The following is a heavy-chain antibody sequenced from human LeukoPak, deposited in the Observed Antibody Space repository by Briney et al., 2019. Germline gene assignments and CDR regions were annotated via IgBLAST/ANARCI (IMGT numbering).Heavy chain of an antibody. V-gene: IGHV1-2*02. J-gene: IGHJ4*02. CDR3: ARPGQYCSGGSCYVSEY. D-gene: IGHD2-15*01. CDR1: GYTFTDYY. Sequence: GASVKVSCKASGYTFTDYYMHWVRQAPGQGLEWMGWINPNSGGTNYAQKFQGRVTMTRDTSISTAYMELSRLRSDDTAVYYCARPGQYCSGGSCYVSEYWGQGTLVTVSS. CDR2: INPNSGGT.